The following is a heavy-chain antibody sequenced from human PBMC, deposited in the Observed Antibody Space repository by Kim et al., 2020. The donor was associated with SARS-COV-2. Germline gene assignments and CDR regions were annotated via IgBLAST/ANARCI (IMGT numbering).Heavy chain of an antibody. V-gene: IGHV3-53*01. CDR1: GFTVSSNY. Sequence: GGSLRLSCAASGFTVSSNYMSWVRQAPGKGLEWVSVIYSGGSTYYADSVKGRFTISRDNSKNTLYLQMNSLRAEDTAVYYCARYYGPEPSGDYRYYWGQGTLVTVSS. D-gene: IGHD4-17*01. CDR2: IYSGGST. CDR3: ARYYGPEPSGDYRYY. J-gene: IGHJ4*02.